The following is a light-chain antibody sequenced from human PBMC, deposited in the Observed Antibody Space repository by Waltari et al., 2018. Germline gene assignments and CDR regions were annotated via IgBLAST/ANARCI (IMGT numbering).Light chain of an antibody. CDR1: QSLLHSNGYNY. V-gene: IGKV2-28*01. J-gene: IGKJ1*01. CDR3: MQALQTPWT. CDR2: LGS. Sequence: DIVMTKSPLSLPVTTGEPASISCRSSQSLLHSNGYNYLDWYLQKPGQSPQLLIYLGSNRASGVPDRFSGSGSGTDFTLKISRVEAEDVGVYYCMQALQTPWTFGQGTKVEIK.